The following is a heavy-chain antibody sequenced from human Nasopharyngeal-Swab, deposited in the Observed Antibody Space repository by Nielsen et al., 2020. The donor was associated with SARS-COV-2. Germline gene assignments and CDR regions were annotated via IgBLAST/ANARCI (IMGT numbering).Heavy chain of an antibody. D-gene: IGHD1-14*01. CDR2: IYYSGST. J-gene: IGHJ3*02. V-gene: IGHV4-61*01. CDR3: ARGGIITPDAFDI. CDR1: GGSVSSGSYY. Sequence: SETLSLTCTVSGGSVSSGSYYWSWIRQRPGKGLEWIGYIYYSGSTNYNPSLKSRVTISVDTSKNQFSLKLSSVTAADTAVYYCARGGIITPDAFDIWGQGTMVTVSS.